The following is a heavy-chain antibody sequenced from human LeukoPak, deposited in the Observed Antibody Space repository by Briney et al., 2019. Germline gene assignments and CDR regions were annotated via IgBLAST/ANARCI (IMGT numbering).Heavy chain of an antibody. J-gene: IGHJ4*02. D-gene: IGHD3-22*01. V-gene: IGHV4-34*01. CDR3: ATLPYYYDSSGYYYHSDY. Sequence: SETLSLTCAVYGGPFSGYYWSWIRQPPGKGLEWIGEINHSGSTNYNPSLKSRVTISVDTSKNQFSLKLSSVTAADTAVYYCATLPYYYDSSGYYYHSDYWGQGTLVTVSS. CDR2: INHSGST. CDR1: GGPFSGYY.